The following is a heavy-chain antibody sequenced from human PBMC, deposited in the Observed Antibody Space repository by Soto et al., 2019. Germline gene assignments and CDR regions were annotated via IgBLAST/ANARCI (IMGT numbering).Heavy chain of an antibody. CDR2: VNSDGSTT. Sequence: EVQLVESGGGLVQPGGSLRLSCAASGFVFTDYWMHWVRRVPGRGLVWVSRVNSDGSTTNYVDSVKGRFTISRDNAKNTLYLQMNSLRAEDTAVYYCARDYYDSSGYYPNSYYYGLDVWAQGTTVTVSS. D-gene: IGHD3-22*01. CDR3: ARDYYDSSGYYPNSYYYGLDV. J-gene: IGHJ6*02. V-gene: IGHV3-74*01. CDR1: GFVFTDYW.